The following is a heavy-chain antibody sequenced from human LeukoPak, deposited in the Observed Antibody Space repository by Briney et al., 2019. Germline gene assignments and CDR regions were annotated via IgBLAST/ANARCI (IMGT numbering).Heavy chain of an antibody. D-gene: IGHD4-17*01. Sequence: GGSLRLSCAASGFTFSSYAMHWVRQAPGKGLEWVAVISYDGSNKYYADSVKGRFTISRDNSKNTLYLQMNSLRAEDTAVYYCAREDTVTRMGGMDVWGQGTTVTVSS. V-gene: IGHV3-30-3*01. CDR1: GFTFSSYA. J-gene: IGHJ6*02. CDR3: AREDTVTRMGGMDV. CDR2: ISYDGSNK.